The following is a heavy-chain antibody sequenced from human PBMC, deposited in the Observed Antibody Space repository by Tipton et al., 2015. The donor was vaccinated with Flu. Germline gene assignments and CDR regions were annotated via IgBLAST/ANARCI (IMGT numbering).Heavy chain of an antibody. Sequence: TLSLTCAVHDGSFSGYYWSWIRQPPGKGLEWIGEINHSGSTYYSPSLKSRVTISADTSNNQFSLRLSSVTAADTAMYYCTRSLRNSSGSPGYWGQGTLVTVSS. J-gene: IGHJ4*02. CDR1: DGSFSGYY. D-gene: IGHD3-22*01. V-gene: IGHV4-34*01. CDR2: INHSGST. CDR3: TRSLRNSSGSPGY.